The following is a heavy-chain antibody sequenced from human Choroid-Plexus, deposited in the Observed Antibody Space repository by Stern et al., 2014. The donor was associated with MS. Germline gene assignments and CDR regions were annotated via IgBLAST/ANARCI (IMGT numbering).Heavy chain of an antibody. J-gene: IGHJ6*02. V-gene: IGHV1-69*01. CDR2: IIPIFGTP. CDR1: GGTFSSQA. CDR3: ATPSTVTVGGMDV. D-gene: IGHD4-17*01. Sequence: QVQLVQSGTELKKPGSSVKVSCRASGGTFSSQAINWVRQAPGQGLEWVGGIIPIFGTPNYAQKVQDRVTITADESTSTAYMDLSSLRSEDTAVYYCATPSTVTVGGMDVWGQGTTVTVSS.